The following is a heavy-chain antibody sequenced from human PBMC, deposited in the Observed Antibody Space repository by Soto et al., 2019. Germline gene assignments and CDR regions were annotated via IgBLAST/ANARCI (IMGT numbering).Heavy chain of an antibody. CDR2: IYPGDSDT. CDR3: ARQYYDSSGYYWGRFNTFDY. D-gene: IGHD3-22*01. J-gene: IGHJ4*02. V-gene: IGHV5-51*01. CDR1: GYSFTSYW. Sequence: PGESLKISCKGSGYSFTSYWIGWVRQMPGKGLEWMGIIYPGDSDTRYSPSFQGQVTISADKSISTAYLQWSSLKASDTAMYYCARQYYDSSGYYWGRFNTFDYWGQGTLVTVSS.